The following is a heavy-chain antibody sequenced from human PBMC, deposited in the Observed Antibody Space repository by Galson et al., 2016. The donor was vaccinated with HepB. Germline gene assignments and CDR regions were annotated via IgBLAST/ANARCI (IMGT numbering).Heavy chain of an antibody. Sequence: SLRLSCAASGFTFNTYNTNWVRQTPGKGLELVSSITSSSSYIYYTDSVKGRFTISRDNAKNSLYLQMNSLRAEDTAIYYCAKDRGDYIWGTYRYTFDAFDVWGQGTMVAVSS. V-gene: IGHV3-21*01. CDR3: AKDRGDYIWGTYRYTFDAFDV. D-gene: IGHD3-16*02. J-gene: IGHJ3*01. CDR1: GFTFNTYN. CDR2: ITSSSSYI.